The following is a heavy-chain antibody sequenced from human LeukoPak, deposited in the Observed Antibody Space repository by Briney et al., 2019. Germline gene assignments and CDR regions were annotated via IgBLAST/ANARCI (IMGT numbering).Heavy chain of an antibody. CDR3: ARRQGSYFDTSGYYNG. CDR2: INSDGSSI. D-gene: IGHD3-22*01. Sequence: GGSLRLSCAASGFTFSSHWMHWVRQAPGKGLVWVSRINSDGSSISYADSVKGRFTISRDNAKNTLYLQMNSLRAEDTAVYYCARRQGSYFDTSGYYNGWGQGTLVTVSS. V-gene: IGHV3-74*01. J-gene: IGHJ4*02. CDR1: GFTFSSHW.